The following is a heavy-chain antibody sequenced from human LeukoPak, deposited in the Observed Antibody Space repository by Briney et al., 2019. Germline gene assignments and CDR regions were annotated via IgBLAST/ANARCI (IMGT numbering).Heavy chain of an antibody. CDR2: INPDGSVN. V-gene: IGHV3-7*01. Sequence: GGSLRLSCAASGTTFSTSWMTWVRRAPGKGLEWVGFINPDGSVNFCMDSVKGRFTISRDNAKNSLFLQMNSLRAEDTAVYYCARDPAWGALDYWDQGILVTVSA. CDR3: ARDPAWGALDY. J-gene: IGHJ4*02. D-gene: IGHD7-27*01. CDR1: GTTFSTSW.